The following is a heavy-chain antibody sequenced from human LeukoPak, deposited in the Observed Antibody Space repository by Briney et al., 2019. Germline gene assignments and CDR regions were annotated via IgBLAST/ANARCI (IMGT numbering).Heavy chain of an antibody. CDR3: ARSRFQLWLLFDY. Sequence: PSETLSLTCAVYGGSFSGYYWGWIRQPPGKGLEWIGEINHSGSTNYNPSLKSRVTISVDTSKNQFSLKLSSVTAADTAVYYCARSRFQLWLLFDYWGQGTLVTVSS. D-gene: IGHD5-18*01. J-gene: IGHJ4*02. CDR2: INHSGST. CDR1: GGSFSGYY. V-gene: IGHV4-34*01.